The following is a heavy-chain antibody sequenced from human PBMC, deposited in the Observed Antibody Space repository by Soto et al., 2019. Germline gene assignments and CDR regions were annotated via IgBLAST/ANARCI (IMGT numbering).Heavy chain of an antibody. D-gene: IGHD1-26*01. Sequence: PGGSLRLSCAASGFTFNTYSMNWVRQAPGKGLEWVSYISSGSSTMYYADSVKGRFTTSRDNARNSLYLQMNSLRDDDTAVYYCASLLSGSYNYWGPGTLVTVSS. CDR2: ISSGSSTM. J-gene: IGHJ4*02. CDR3: ASLLSGSYNY. V-gene: IGHV3-48*02. CDR1: GFTFNTYS.